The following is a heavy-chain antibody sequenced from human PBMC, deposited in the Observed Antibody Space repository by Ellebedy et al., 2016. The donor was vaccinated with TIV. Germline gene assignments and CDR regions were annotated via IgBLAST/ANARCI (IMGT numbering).Heavy chain of an antibody. V-gene: IGHV1-46*01. J-gene: IGHJ3*02. D-gene: IGHD3-10*01. CDR3: ARGGARFMVRVGFDI. CDR2: INPSGGST. Sequence: AASVKVSCKASGYTFTSYYMHWVRQAPGQGLEWMGIINPSGGSTSYAQKFQGRVTITRNTSISTAYMELSSLRSEDTAVYYCARGGARFMVRVGFDIWGQGTMVTVSS. CDR1: GYTFTSYY.